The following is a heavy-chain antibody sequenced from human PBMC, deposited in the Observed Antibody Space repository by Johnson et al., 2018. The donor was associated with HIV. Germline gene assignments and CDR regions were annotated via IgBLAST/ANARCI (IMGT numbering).Heavy chain of an antibody. CDR1: GFTVSSNY. J-gene: IGHJ3*02. CDR2: IYSGGST. V-gene: IGHV3-53*01. D-gene: IGHD3-22*01. CDR3: ARDSKARFPTITMIDAFDI. Sequence: VQLVESGGGLIQPGGSLRLSCAASGFTVSSNYMSWVRQAPGKGLEWVSVIYSGGSTYYADSVKGRFTISRDNSKNTLYLQMNSLRAEDMAVYYCARDSKARFPTITMIDAFDIWGQGTLVTVSS.